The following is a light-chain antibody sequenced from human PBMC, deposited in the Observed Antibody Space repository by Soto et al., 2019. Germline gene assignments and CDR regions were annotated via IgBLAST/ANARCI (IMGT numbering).Light chain of an antibody. J-gene: IGKJ4*02. Sequence: IHMTHGNCVDSGAGLDSNKKTWRASQSMSSWLAWYQQKPGKAPNLLIYKASTLESGVPSRFSGSGSGTEFFLTNSTAYPDDLRTRHCRWYERSTVTFSAETEVDIK. CDR3: RWYERSTVT. V-gene: IGKV1-5*03. CDR2: KAS. CDR1: QSMSSW.